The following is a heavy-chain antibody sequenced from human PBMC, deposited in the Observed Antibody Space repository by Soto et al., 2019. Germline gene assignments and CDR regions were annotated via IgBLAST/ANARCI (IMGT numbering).Heavy chain of an antibody. Sequence: QVQLEESGPGLVKPSETLSLICSVSGVSMRNSYWTWIRQSAGKGLEWIGRISTIGNTNYNPSLNSRLTMSVDTSKNHVSLKLTSVTAADTAVYYCARGGGVPALGDPWGQGTLVTVSS. D-gene: IGHD3-16*01. CDR3: ARGGGVPALGDP. CDR1: GVSMRNSY. J-gene: IGHJ5*02. V-gene: IGHV4-4*07. CDR2: ISTIGNT.